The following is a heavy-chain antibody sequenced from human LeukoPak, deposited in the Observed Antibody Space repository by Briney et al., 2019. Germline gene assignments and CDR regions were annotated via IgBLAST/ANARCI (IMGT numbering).Heavy chain of an antibody. D-gene: IGHD2-15*01. J-gene: IGHJ4*02. Sequence: ASVKVSRKASGYTFTSYAFSWVRQAPGQGLEWMGWISVYTGNTNYALKLQGRVTMTTDTSTSTAYMELRSLRSDDTAVYYCARVRGYCSGGTCSVPVDYWGQGTLVTVSS. V-gene: IGHV1-18*01. CDR1: GYTFTSYA. CDR2: ISVYTGNT. CDR3: ARVRGYCSGGTCSVPVDY.